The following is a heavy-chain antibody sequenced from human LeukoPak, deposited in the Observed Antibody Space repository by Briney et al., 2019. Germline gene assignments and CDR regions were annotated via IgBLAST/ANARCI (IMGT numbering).Heavy chain of an antibody. V-gene: IGHV1-46*01. CDR1: GYTFTSYY. Sequence: RASVKVSCKASGYTFTSYYMHWVRQAPGQGLEWMGIINPSGGSTSYAQKFQGRVTMTRDASTSTVYMELSSLRSEDTAVYYCARGGDYDFWSGYYSSWFDPWGQGTLVTVSS. D-gene: IGHD3-3*01. CDR3: ARGGDYDFWSGYYSSWFDP. J-gene: IGHJ5*02. CDR2: INPSGGST.